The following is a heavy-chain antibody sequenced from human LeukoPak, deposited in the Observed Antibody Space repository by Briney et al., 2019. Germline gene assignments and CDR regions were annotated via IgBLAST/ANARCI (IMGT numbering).Heavy chain of an antibody. J-gene: IGHJ4*02. CDR2: IIPIFGTA. V-gene: IGHV1-69*06. Sequence: SVKVSCKASGGTFCSYAISWVRQATGQGLEWMGGIIPIFGTANYAQKFQGRVTITADKSTSTAYMELSSLRSEDTAVYYCAITLRYFDWLLSYIDYWGQGTLVTVSS. CDR1: GGTFCSYA. CDR3: AITLRYFDWLLSYIDY. D-gene: IGHD3-9*01.